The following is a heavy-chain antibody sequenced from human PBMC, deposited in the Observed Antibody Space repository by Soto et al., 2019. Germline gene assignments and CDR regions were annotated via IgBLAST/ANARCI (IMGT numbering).Heavy chain of an antibody. CDR2: INHSGST. D-gene: IGHD6-6*01. Sequence: SETLSLTCAVYGGSFSGYYWSWIRQPLGKGLEWIGEINHSGSTNYNPSLKSRVTISVDTSKNQFSLKLSSVTAADTAVYYCAREDSSSSKFDYWGQGTLVTVSS. V-gene: IGHV4-34*01. CDR1: GGSFSGYY. CDR3: AREDSSSSKFDY. J-gene: IGHJ4*02.